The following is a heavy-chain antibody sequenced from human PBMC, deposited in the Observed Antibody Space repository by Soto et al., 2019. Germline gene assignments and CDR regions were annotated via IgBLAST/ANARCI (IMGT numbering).Heavy chain of an antibody. D-gene: IGHD2-15*01. Sequence: KPSETLSLTCTVSGGSISSSYCSWIRQPPGKGLEWLAYIYDDGSANYNPSLKSRATISLDMSKNQFSLKLTSVTAADTAVYYCARDKYCSGGSCRKNWFDPWGQGTLVTVSS. CDR2: IYDDGSA. J-gene: IGHJ5*02. V-gene: IGHV4-59*01. CDR1: GGSISSSY. CDR3: ARDKYCSGGSCRKNWFDP.